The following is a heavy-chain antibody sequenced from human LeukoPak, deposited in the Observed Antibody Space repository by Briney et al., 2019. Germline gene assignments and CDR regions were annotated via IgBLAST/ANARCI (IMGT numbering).Heavy chain of an antibody. CDR2: IYYSGST. CDR1: GGSISSYY. CDR3: ARGTTVVTFPYYYYYMDV. Sequence: PSETLSLTGTVSGGSISSYYWSWIRQPPGKGLEWLGYIYYSGSTNYNPSLKSRVTISVDTSKNQFSLKLSSVTAADTAVYYCARGTTVVTFPYYYYYMDVWGKGTTVTVSS. D-gene: IGHD4-23*01. J-gene: IGHJ6*03. V-gene: IGHV4-59*01.